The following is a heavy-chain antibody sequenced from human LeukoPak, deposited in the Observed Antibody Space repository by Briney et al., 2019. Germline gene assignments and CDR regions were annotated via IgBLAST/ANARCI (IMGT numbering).Heavy chain of an antibody. D-gene: IGHD3-22*01. CDR2: ISSSRTT. V-gene: IGHV3-48*01. Sequence: PGGSLRLSCAASGFPFSSYSMNWVRQAPGEGLEWVSYISSSRTTSYADSVKGRFTISRDNSKNTLYLQMNSLRAEDTAVYYCAKEGRITMIVVVTYFDYWGQGTLVTVSS. CDR3: AKEGRITMIVVVTYFDY. CDR1: GFPFSSYS. J-gene: IGHJ4*02.